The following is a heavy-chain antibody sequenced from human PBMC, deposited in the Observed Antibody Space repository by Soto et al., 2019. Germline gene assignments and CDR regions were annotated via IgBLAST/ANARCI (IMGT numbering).Heavy chain of an antibody. D-gene: IGHD6-6*01. CDR2: INPNSGDT. J-gene: IGHJ4*02. CDR1: GYTFNAYY. V-gene: IGHV1-2*02. Sequence: ASVKVSWKASGYTFNAYYIHWVRQAPGQGLEWVGRINPNSGDTTYTQKFEGRVTMTRDTSISTAYLELSGLRSDDTAIYYCARVPRPSYTFDFSGQGTLLTVS. CDR3: ARVPRPSYTFDF.